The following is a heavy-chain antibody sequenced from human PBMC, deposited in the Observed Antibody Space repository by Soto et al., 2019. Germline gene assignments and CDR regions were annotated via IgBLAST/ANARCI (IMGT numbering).Heavy chain of an antibody. CDR2: MNHNSGET. J-gene: IGHJ5*02. D-gene: IGHD2-15*01. Sequence: QEQLVQSGAEVKKPGASVKVSCKTSGYTFTDYDINWVRQATGQGLEWIGWMNHNSGETGYAQKFQGRVTMTRSTSLSTAYLELSSLRSEDTAVYYCARVAVAARPRWYNWFDPWGQGTLVTVSS. CDR1: GYTFTDYD. V-gene: IGHV1-8*01. CDR3: ARVAVAARPRWYNWFDP.